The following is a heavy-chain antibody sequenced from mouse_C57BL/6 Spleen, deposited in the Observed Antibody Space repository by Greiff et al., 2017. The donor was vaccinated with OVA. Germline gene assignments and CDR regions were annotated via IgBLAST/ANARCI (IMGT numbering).Heavy chain of an antibody. CDR2: ISDGGSYT. Sequence: EVMLVESGGGLVKPGGSLKLSCAASGFTFSSYAMSWVRQTPEKRLEWVATISDGGSYTYYPDNVKGRFTISRDNAKNNLYRQMSHLKSEDTAMYYCAREDYDGAWFAYWGQGTLVTVSA. V-gene: IGHV5-4*01. J-gene: IGHJ3*01. D-gene: IGHD2-4*01. CDR3: AREDYDGAWFAY. CDR1: GFTFSSYA.